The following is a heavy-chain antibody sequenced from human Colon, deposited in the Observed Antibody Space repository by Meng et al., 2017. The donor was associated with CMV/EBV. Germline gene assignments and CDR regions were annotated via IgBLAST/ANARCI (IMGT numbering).Heavy chain of an antibody. D-gene: IGHD2-8*01. CDR2: ISYNGKT. CDR1: GGSVSTANYY. V-gene: IGHV4-61*01. J-gene: IGHJ6*02. Sequence: SETLSLTCTVSGGSVSTANYYWSWVRQPPGKGLEWIGYISYNGKTNYNPSLKSRVTITRDTSNNQFSLELTSVTAADTAFYYCARESMVAVSRYFYYVMDVWGQGTTVTVSS. CDR3: ARESMVAVSRYFYYVMDV.